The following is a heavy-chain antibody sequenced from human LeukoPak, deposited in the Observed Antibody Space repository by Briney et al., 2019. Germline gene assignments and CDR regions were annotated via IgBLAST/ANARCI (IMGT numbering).Heavy chain of an antibody. CDR1: GGSISSYY. Sequence: SETLSLTCTVSGGSISSYYWSWIRQPPGKGLEWIGYIYYSGSTNYNPSLKSRVTISVDTSKNRFSLKLSSVTAADTAVYYCARVIAAAPGFDYWGQGTLVTVSS. CDR2: IYYSGST. D-gene: IGHD6-13*01. V-gene: IGHV4-59*01. J-gene: IGHJ4*02. CDR3: ARVIAAAPGFDY.